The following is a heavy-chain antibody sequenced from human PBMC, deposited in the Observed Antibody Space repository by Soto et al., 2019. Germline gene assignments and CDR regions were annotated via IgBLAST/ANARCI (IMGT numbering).Heavy chain of an antibody. D-gene: IGHD3-10*01. CDR1: GFTFSSYA. CDR2: ISGSGGST. CDR3: EKDSGLLWFGELLEKRYYGMDV. V-gene: IGHV3-23*01. J-gene: IGHJ6*02. Sequence: EVQLLESGGGLVQPGGSLRLSCAASGFTFSSYAMSWVRQAPGKGLEWVSAISGSGGSTYYADSVKGRFTISRDKSKNTLYLQMNCLRAGDTAVYYCEKDSGLLWFGELLEKRYYGMDVWGQGTTVTVSS.